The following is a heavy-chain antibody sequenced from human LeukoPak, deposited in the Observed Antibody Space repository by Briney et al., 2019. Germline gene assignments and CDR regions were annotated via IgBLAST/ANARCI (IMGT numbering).Heavy chain of an antibody. J-gene: IGHJ4*02. CDR3: ARGAQRGFDY. CDR2: ILSDGTNQ. V-gene: IGHV3-33*01. CDR1: GFTFSHYG. Sequence: GGSLRLSCAASGFTFSHYGMHWVRQAPGKGLEWVSVILSDGTNQFYADSVKGRFTISRDDSQKTVFLQMSSLRGEDTAIYYCARGAQRGFDYWGQGTLVTVSS.